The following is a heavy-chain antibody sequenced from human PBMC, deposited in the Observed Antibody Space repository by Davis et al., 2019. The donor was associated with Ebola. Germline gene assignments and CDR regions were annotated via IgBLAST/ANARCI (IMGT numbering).Heavy chain of an antibody. V-gene: IGHV3-7*01. CDR2: IKQDGSEK. Sequence: GESLKISCAASGFTVSSNYMSWVRQAPGKGLEWVANIKQDGSEKYYVDSVKGRFTISRDNSKNTLYLQMNSLRAEDTAVYYCARDDSSSWYRTDYYYGMDVWGQGTTVTVSS. CDR3: ARDDSSSWYRTDYYYGMDV. CDR1: GFTVSSNY. D-gene: IGHD6-13*01. J-gene: IGHJ6*02.